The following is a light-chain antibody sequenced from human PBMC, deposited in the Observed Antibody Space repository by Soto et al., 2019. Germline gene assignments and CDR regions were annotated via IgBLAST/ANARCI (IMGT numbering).Light chain of an antibody. V-gene: IGLV2-14*03. CDR2: DVN. CDR1: SSDVGGSNY. Sequence: QSALTQPASVSGSPGQSIAISCTGTSSDVGGSNYVSWYQQHPDKAPKLMIYDVNNRPSGVSDRFSGSKSGNTASLTISGLQAEDEADYYCSSYTTSTTYVFGTGTKLTVL. J-gene: IGLJ1*01. CDR3: SSYTTSTTYV.